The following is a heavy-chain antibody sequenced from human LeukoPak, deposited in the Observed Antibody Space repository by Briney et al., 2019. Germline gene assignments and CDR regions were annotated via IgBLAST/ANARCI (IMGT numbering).Heavy chain of an antibody. J-gene: IGHJ6*02. Sequence: GGSLRLSCAASGFTSSSYAMSWVRQAPGKGLEWVSAISGSGGSTYYADSVKGRFTISRDNSKNTLYLQMNSLRAEDTAVYYCAKEMEDCSGGSCYALYYYYGMDVWGQGTTVTVSS. V-gene: IGHV3-23*01. CDR2: ISGSGGST. D-gene: IGHD2-15*01. CDR1: GFTSSSYA. CDR3: AKEMEDCSGGSCYALYYYYGMDV.